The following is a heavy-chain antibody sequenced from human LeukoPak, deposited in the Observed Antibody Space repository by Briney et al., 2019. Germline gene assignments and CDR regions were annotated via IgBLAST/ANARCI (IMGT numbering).Heavy chain of an antibody. D-gene: IGHD6-19*01. Sequence: GGSLRLSCAASGFTFSSYWMSWVRQAPGKGLEWVANIKQDGSEKYYVDSVKGRFTISRDNAKNSLYLQMNSLRAEDTAVYYCASSSASGWYLGYFQHWGQGTLVTVSS. CDR3: ASSSASGWYLGYFQH. CDR2: IKQDGSEK. J-gene: IGHJ1*01. V-gene: IGHV3-7*01. CDR1: GFTFSSYW.